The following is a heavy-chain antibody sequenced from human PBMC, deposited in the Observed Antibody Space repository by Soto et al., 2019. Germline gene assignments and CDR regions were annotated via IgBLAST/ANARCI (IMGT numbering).Heavy chain of an antibody. CDR3: ARDVSSSQGMDV. CDR2: ISYNGDT. Sequence: PSETLSLTCTVSGDSVSNGDYYWSWIRQPPGKGLEWIGYISYNGDTNYNPSLKSRLTILADTSKNHFSLNLTSVTAADTAVYYCARDVSSSQGMDVWGQGPTVTVSS. J-gene: IGHJ6*02. CDR1: GDSVSNGDYY. D-gene: IGHD2-2*01. V-gene: IGHV4-61*03.